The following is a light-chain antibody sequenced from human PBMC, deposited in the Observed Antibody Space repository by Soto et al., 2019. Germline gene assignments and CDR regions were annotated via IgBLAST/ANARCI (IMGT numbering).Light chain of an antibody. CDR2: GAS. Sequence: EVMLTQSPGTLSLSPGERATLSCRASQSVSSNYLACYQQKTGQAPRLLIYGASNRATGMPDRFSGSGAGADFTPTTRRLEPDDFAVYYCQQYDTSPRTFGQGTKVEFK. J-gene: IGKJ1*01. V-gene: IGKV3-20*01. CDR1: QSVSSNY. CDR3: QQYDTSPRT.